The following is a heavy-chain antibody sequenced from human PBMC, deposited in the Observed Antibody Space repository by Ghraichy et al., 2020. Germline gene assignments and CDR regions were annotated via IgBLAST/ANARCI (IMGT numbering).Heavy chain of an antibody. CDR3: ARSFCSAGNCYSAGDYYYGADV. J-gene: IGHJ6*02. CDR1: GFTFSDYN. D-gene: IGHD2-15*01. Sequence: LSLTCAASGFTFSDYNMNWVRQAPGKGLEWVSFISDSSDTIFYADSVKGRFTISRDNAKNSLFLQMNSLSAEDTAVYRCARSFCSAGNCYSAGDYYYGADVWGQGTTVTVSS. CDR2: ISDSSDTI. V-gene: IGHV3-48*01.